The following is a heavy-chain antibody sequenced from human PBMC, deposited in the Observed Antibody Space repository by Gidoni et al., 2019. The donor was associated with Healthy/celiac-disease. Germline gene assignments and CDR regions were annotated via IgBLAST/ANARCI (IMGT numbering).Heavy chain of an antibody. CDR1: GGSVSSNSAA. Sequence: QVQLQQSGPGLVKTSQTLSLTGAISGGSVSSNSAAWNWIRQSPSRGLEWLGRTYYRSKWYNDYAVSVKSRITINPDTSKNQFSLQLNSVTPEDTAVYYCARETPVIRVATSPSYYYYYMDVWGKGTTVTVSS. V-gene: IGHV6-1*01. J-gene: IGHJ6*03. CDR2: TYYRSKWYN. CDR3: ARETPVIRVATSPSYYYYYMDV. D-gene: IGHD2-15*01.